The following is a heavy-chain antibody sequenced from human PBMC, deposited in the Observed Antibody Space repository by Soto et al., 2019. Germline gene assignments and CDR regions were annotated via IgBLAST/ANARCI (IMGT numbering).Heavy chain of an antibody. CDR1: GFTFSNYW. CDR2: IKQDGTEK. Sequence: EVQLVESGGGLVQPGGSLRLSCAASGFTFSNYWMSWVRQAPGKGLEWVANIKQDGTEKNYVDSVRGRFTISRDNAKNSLDLQMNSLTAEDTSAYYCASVAIWGQGTLVTVSS. D-gene: IGHD5-12*01. J-gene: IGHJ4*02. CDR3: ASVAI. V-gene: IGHV3-7*01.